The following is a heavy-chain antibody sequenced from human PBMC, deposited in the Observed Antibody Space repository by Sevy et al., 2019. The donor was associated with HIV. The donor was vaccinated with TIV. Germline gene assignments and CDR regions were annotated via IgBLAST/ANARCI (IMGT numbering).Heavy chain of an antibody. CDR1: GFTFDDYA. J-gene: IGHJ4*02. V-gene: IGHV3-9*01. CDR2: ISWNSGSI. CDR3: VKDMGLGDFSTYYYFDY. D-gene: IGHD3-3*01. Sequence: GGSLRLSCAASGFTFDDYAVHWVRQAPGKGLEWVSGISWNSGSIGYAESVKGRFTISRDNAKNSLYLQMSSLRAEDTALYYCVKDMGLGDFSTYYYFDYWGQGTLVTVSS.